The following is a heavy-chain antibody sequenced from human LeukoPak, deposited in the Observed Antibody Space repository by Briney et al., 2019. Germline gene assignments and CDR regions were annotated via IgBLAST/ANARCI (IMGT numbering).Heavy chain of an antibody. V-gene: IGHV1-18*01. J-gene: IGHJ6*02. CDR2: ISAYNGNT. CDR3: ARDSGPYGMDV. Sequence: ASVKVSCKASGYTFTSYGISWVRQAPGQGLEWMGWISAYNGNTNYAQKLQGRVTMTTDTSTSAAYMELRGLRSDDTAVYYCARDSGPYGMDVWGQGTTVTVSS. CDR1: GYTFTSYG.